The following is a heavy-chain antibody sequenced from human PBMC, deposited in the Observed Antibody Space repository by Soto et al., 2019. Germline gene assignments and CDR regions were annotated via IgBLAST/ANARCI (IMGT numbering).Heavy chain of an antibody. J-gene: IGHJ4*02. CDR2: ISWDGGST. V-gene: IGHV3-43*01. Sequence: PGGSLRLSCAASGFTFDDYTMHWVRQAPGKGLEWVSLISWDGGSTYYADSVKGRFTISRDNSKNSLYLQMNSLRTEDTALYYCAKAPQEDGYNPGPFDYWGQGTLVTGLL. CDR3: AKAPQEDGYNPGPFDY. CDR1: GFTFDDYT. D-gene: IGHD5-12*01.